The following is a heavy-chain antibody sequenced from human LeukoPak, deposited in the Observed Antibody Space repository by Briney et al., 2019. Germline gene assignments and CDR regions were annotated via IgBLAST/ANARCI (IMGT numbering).Heavy chain of an antibody. V-gene: IGHV3-33*08. J-gene: IGHJ6*02. Sequence: GGSLRLSCAASGFTFRSYWMHWVRQTPGKGLEWLAVIYYDGGNRYYADSVKGRFTISRDNSKNTLYLQMNSLRAEDTSVYYCARLPTGFFGMDVWGQGATVTVSS. CDR1: GFTFRSYW. CDR3: ARLPTGFFGMDV. CDR2: IYYDGGNR. D-gene: IGHD1-14*01.